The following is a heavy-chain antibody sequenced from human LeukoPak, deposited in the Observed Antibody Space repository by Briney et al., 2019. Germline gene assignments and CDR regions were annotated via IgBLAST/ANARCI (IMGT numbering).Heavy chain of an antibody. CDR1: GFPFSSYS. CDR2: ISPSSDTI. J-gene: IGHJ3*02. Sequence: PGGSLRLSCAASGFPFSSYSMTWVRQAPGKGLEWVSFISPSSDTIHYADSVKGRFTISRDNAKNSLYLQMNSLRAEDTAVYYCASVPRYGDSQGTFDIWGQGTMVTISS. D-gene: IGHD4-17*01. CDR3: ASVPRYGDSQGTFDI. V-gene: IGHV3-48*04.